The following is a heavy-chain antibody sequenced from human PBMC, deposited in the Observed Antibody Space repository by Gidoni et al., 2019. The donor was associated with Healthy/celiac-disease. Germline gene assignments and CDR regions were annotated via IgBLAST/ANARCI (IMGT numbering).Heavy chain of an antibody. J-gene: IGHJ3*02. CDR1: GFSLRTSGVG. CDR3: AHWTGWVATPPGVGLDAFDI. D-gene: IGHD5-12*01. V-gene: IGHV2-5*02. Sequence: QITLKASGPTLVKPTQTLPLTCTFSGFSLRTSGVGVGWIRQPPGKALEWLARIYWDDDKRYSPSLKSRLTITKDTSKNQVVLTMTNMDPVDTATYYCAHWTGWVATPPGVGLDAFDIWGQGTMVTVSS. CDR2: IYWDDDK.